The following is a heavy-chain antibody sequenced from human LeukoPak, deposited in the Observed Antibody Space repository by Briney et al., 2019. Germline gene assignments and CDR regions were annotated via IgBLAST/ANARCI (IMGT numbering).Heavy chain of an antibody. Sequence: GGSLRLSCAVSGFTFSNYAMNWVRQAPGKGLEWVSTISGSGGRTYYADSVKGRFTISRDNSKNTLYLQMNSLRAEDTAVYYCAKAGVGVRGVSYFDYWGQGTLVTVSS. CDR3: AKAGVGVRGVSYFDY. CDR2: ISGSGGRT. J-gene: IGHJ4*02. CDR1: GFTFSNYA. V-gene: IGHV3-23*01. D-gene: IGHD3-10*01.